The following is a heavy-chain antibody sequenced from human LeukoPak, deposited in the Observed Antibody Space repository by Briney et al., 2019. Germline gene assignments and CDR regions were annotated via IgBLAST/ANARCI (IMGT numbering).Heavy chain of an antibody. CDR3: ATDGKVGIAAAGTGLYYGMDV. D-gene: IGHD6-13*01. CDR2: FEPEDGET. CDR1: GYTLTELS. Sequence: RASVKVSCKVSGYTLTELSMHWVRQAPGKGLEWMGGFEPEDGETIYAQKFQGRVTMTEDTSTDTAYMELSSLRSEDTAVYYCATDGKVGIAAAGTGLYYGMDVWGKGTTVTVSS. J-gene: IGHJ6*04. V-gene: IGHV1-24*01.